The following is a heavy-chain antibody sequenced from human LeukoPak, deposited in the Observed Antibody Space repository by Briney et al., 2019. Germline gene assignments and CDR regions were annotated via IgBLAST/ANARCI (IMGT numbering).Heavy chain of an antibody. D-gene: IGHD4-11*01. J-gene: IGHJ4*02. V-gene: IGHV3-7*01. CDR2: IKQDESEK. Sequence: GGSLRLSCAASGFTFSSYWMSWVRQAPGKGLEWVADIKQDESEKYYVASVKGRFTISRDNAKNSLYLQMNSLRAEDAAVYYCARDLRETTVTTFDYWGQGTLVTVSS. CDR3: ARDLRETTVTTFDY. CDR1: GFTFSSYW.